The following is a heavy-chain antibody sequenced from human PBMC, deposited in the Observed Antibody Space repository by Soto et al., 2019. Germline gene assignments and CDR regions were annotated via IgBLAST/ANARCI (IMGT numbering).Heavy chain of an antibody. D-gene: IGHD2-2*01. CDR2: ISDSDSNTGGKT. J-gene: IGHJ3*02. CDR3: VRGALCSSTNCFGSGAFDI. CDR1: GFTFSHYA. Sequence: GGSLRLSCAASGFTFSHYAMSWVRQAPWKRPEWVSYISDSDSNTGGKTDYSDSVKGRFTISRDNSKNSLYLQMNSLRAEDTAVYYCVRGALCSSTNCFGSGAFDIWGQGTMVTVSS. V-gene: IGHV3-23*01.